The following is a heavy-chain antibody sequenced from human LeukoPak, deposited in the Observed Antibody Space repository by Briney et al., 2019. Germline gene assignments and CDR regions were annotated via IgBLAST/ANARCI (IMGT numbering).Heavy chain of an antibody. J-gene: IGHJ2*01. CDR1: GDSVSSSSSY. CDR3: ARQTYPWYFDL. Sequence: PSETLSLTCTVSGDSVSSSSSYWGWLRQPPGTGLEWIGSIFYSGTTYYNSSLKSRLTFSVDTSKNQFSLKVRSVTAADTAVYYCARQTYPWYFDLWGRGTLVTVSS. CDR2: IFYSGTT. V-gene: IGHV4-39*01.